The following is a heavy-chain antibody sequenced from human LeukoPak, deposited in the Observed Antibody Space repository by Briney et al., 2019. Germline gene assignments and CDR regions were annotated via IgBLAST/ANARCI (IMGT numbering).Heavy chain of an antibody. CDR2: ISKDGSTS. CDR3: ARGAHKRDDYGGFFDY. V-gene: IGHV3-74*01. CDR1: GFTFSNHW. J-gene: IGHJ4*02. D-gene: IGHD4-23*01. Sequence: GGSLRLSCEASGFTFSNHWMHWVRQAPGRGLVWVSAISKDGSTSIYADSVRGRLTIPRDNAKNTLYLQMNSLRAEDTAVYYCARGAHKRDDYGGFFDYWGQGTLVTVSS.